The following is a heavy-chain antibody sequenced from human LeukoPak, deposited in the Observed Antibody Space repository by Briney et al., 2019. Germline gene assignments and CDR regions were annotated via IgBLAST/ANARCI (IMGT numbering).Heavy chain of an antibody. V-gene: IGHV3-48*03. CDR3: ARSAILTGYQWVPFDY. CDR2: ISSSGSTI. CDR1: GLTFSSYE. Sequence: GGSLRLSCAASGLTFSSYEMNWVRQAPGKGLEWVSYISSSGSTIYYADSVKGRFTISRDNAKNSLYLQMNCLRAEDTAVYYCARSAILTGYQWVPFDYWGQGTLVTVSS. D-gene: IGHD3-9*01. J-gene: IGHJ4*02.